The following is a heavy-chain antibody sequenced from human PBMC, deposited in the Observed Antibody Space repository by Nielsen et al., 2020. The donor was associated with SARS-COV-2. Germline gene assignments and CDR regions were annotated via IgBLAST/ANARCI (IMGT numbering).Heavy chain of an antibody. CDR3: ARDGEPTYYYDSSGYYYFDY. CDR1: GFTFSSYS. J-gene: IGHJ4*02. Sequence: GESLKISCAASGFTFSSYSMNWVRQAPGKGLEWVSSISSSSYIYYADSVKGRFTISRDNAKNSLYLQMNSLRAEDTAVYYCARDGEPTYYYDSSGYYYFDYWGQGTLVTVSS. CDR2: ISSSSYI. V-gene: IGHV3-21*01. D-gene: IGHD3-22*01.